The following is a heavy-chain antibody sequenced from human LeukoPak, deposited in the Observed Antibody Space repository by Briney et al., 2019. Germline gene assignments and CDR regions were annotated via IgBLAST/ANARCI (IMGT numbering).Heavy chain of an antibody. V-gene: IGHV3-11*03. J-gene: IGHJ4*02. CDR3: ARLRGYSYGLDY. D-gene: IGHD5-18*01. Sequence: GGSLRLSCAPSGFSFSDHYMSWTRQAPGEGLEWVSYICSSRSFTNYADSVKGRFTISRDTAKNSLYLELNCVRAEDTAVYYCARLRGYSYGLDYWGQGILVTVSS. CDR2: ICSSRSFT. CDR1: GFSFSDHY.